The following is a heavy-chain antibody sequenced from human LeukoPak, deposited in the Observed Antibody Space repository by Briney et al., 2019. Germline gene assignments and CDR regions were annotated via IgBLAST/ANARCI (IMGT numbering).Heavy chain of an antibody. D-gene: IGHD3-10*01. CDR1: GFTFRSYW. V-gene: IGHV3-7*03. CDR3: ARETPYGSLTFDY. Sequence: GSLRLSCAASGFTFRSYWMSWVRQAPGKGLEWVANMQPDGGEKYYVDSVKGRFTISRDNAKNSLYLQMNSLRAEDTAVYYCARETPYGSLTFDYWGQGTRVTVSS. J-gene: IGHJ4*02. CDR2: MQPDGGEK.